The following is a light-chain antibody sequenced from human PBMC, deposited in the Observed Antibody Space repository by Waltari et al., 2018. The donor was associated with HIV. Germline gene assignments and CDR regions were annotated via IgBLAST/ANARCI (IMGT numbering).Light chain of an antibody. Sequence: QSVLTQPPSASGTPGQRVTISCSGSSSNIGDNTVNWYQQPPGTAPKLLIYTNTQRPSGVPDRFSGSKSGTSASLAISGLQSEDEADYYCAAWDDSLSGVLFGGGTKLTVL. CDR3: AAWDDSLSGVL. CDR2: TNT. CDR1: SSNIGDNT. J-gene: IGLJ3*02. V-gene: IGLV1-44*01.